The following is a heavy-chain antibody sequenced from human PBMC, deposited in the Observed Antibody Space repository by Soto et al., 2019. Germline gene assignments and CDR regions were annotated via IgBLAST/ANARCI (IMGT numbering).Heavy chain of an antibody. CDR3: AKEAEDDYGDRRRTYFFDS. Sequence: PGGSLRLSCAASGFTFSTFAMSWVRQAPGKGLEWVSGISGNGATTYYAESVKGRFTVSRDNFKNTLYLQLSALSAEDTALYFCAKEAEDDYGDRRRTYFFDSWGQGTLVTV. CDR2: ISGNGATT. CDR1: GFTFSTFA. V-gene: IGHV3-23*01. D-gene: IGHD4-17*01. J-gene: IGHJ4*02.